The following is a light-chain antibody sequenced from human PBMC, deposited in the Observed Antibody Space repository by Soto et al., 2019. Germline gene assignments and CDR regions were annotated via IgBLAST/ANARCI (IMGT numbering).Light chain of an antibody. Sequence: QSALTQPASVSGSPGQSITISCTGTSSDVGGYNFVSWYQQHPGKAPILIIYEVTHRLSGVSNRFSGSKSGNTASLTISGLQAEDEADYYCSSYTASNILEVFGTGTELTVL. V-gene: IGLV2-14*01. CDR1: SSDVGGYNF. J-gene: IGLJ1*01. CDR2: EVT. CDR3: SSYTASNILEV.